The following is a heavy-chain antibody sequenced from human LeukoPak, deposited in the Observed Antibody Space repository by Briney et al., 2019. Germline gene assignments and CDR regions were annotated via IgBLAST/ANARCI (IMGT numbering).Heavy chain of an antibody. CDR1: GFTFNSYW. CDR3: ARAGCSGYHY. CDR2: IKEDGTEK. D-gene: IGHD6-19*01. Sequence: GGSLRLSCVASGFTFNSYWMSWVRQAPGKGLEWVANIKEDGTEKYYVDSVRGRFTLSRDNAKNSLYLQMNSLRAEDTAVYYCARAGCSGYHYWGQGTLVTVSS. V-gene: IGHV3-7*01. J-gene: IGHJ4*02.